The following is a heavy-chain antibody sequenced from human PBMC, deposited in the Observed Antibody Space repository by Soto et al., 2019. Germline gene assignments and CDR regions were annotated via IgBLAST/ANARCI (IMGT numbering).Heavy chain of an antibody. Sequence: QVQLVQSGAEVKKPGASVKVSCKASGYTFTSYAMHWVRQAPGQRLEWMGWINAGNGNTKYSQKLQGRVTITRDTSASRAYMELSSLSSEDKAVYYCARAQDYSIFIDYWGQGTLVTVSS. CDR3: ARAQDYSIFIDY. D-gene: IGHD6-13*01. CDR2: INAGNGNT. CDR1: GYTFTSYA. J-gene: IGHJ4*02. V-gene: IGHV1-3*01.